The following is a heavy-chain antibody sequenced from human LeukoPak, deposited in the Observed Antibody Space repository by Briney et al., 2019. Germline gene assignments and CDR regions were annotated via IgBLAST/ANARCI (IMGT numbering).Heavy chain of an antibody. CDR3: ARRLGRPNTDIDY. V-gene: IGHV4-38-2*01. CDR1: GSSISSGYY. J-gene: IGHJ4*02. Sequence: SETLSLTCAVSGSSISSGYYWGWVRQPPGKRLEWIASINHGGVAHYSPSLKSRVTMSVDTSKNQFSLRLSSVTAADTAVYYCARRLGRPNTDIDYWGQGTLVTVSS. D-gene: IGHD3-16*01. CDR2: INHGGVA.